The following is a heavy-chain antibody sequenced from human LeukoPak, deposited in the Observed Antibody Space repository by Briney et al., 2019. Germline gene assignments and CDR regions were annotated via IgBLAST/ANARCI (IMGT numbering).Heavy chain of an antibody. D-gene: IGHD3-10*01. CDR1: GFTFSSYS. CDR3: ARGSAGAFDI. Sequence: GGSLRLSCAASGFTFSSYSMDWVRQAPGKGLEWVSSISSSSSYIYYADSVKGRFTISRDNAKNSLYLQMNSLRAEDTAVYYCARGSAGAFDIWGQGTMVTVSS. CDR2: ISSSSSYI. V-gene: IGHV3-21*01. J-gene: IGHJ3*02.